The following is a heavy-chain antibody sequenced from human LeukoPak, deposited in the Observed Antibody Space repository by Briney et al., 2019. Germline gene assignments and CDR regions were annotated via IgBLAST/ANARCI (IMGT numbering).Heavy chain of an antibody. CDR3: ARIAARSWYQGNWFDP. CDR1: GGSISSYY. Sequence: SETLSLTCTVSGGSISSYYWSWIRQPPGKGLEWIGSIYYSGSTYYNPSLKSRVTISVDTSKNQFSLKLSSVTAADTAVYYCARIAARSWYQGNWFDPWGQGTLVTVSS. D-gene: IGHD6-13*01. V-gene: IGHV4-59*05. CDR2: IYYSGST. J-gene: IGHJ5*02.